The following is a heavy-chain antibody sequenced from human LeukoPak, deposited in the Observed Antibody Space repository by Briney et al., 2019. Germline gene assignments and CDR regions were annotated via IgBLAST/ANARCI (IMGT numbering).Heavy chain of an antibody. D-gene: IGHD3-16*01. V-gene: IGHV3-49*03. Sequence: PGGSLRLSCTAPGFTFCDYAMSWFRQATGKGLEWVGSIITWCFGGTTEYAASVIGRFTISRDDSKSTAYLQRNSLKTEDTAVFYCSRALFKGVSYVYDRYFDLWGRGSLVTVSS. J-gene: IGHJ2*01. CDR2: IITWCFGGTT. CDR1: GFTFCDYA. CDR3: SRALFKGVSYVYDRYFDL.